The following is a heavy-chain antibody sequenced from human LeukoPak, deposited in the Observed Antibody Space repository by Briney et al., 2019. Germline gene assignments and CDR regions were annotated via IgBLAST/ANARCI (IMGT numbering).Heavy chain of an antibody. CDR3: ARSRVTAAGTSPWFDP. D-gene: IGHD6-13*01. V-gene: IGHV1-24*01. CDR2: FDPEDGET. Sequence: GASVKVSCKVSGYTLTELSMHWVRQAPGKGLEWMGGFDPEDGETIYAQKFQGRVTMTRNTSISTAYMELSSLRSEDTAVYYCARSRVTAAGTSPWFDPWGQGTLVTVSS. J-gene: IGHJ5*02. CDR1: GYTLTELS.